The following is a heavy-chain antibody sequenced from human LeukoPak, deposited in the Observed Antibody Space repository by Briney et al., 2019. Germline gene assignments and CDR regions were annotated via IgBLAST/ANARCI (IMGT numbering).Heavy chain of an antibody. V-gene: IGHV3-30-3*01. CDR3: ARDRSTYGDYLFDY. CDR1: GFNFSSYA. J-gene: IGHJ4*02. D-gene: IGHD4-17*01. CDR2: ISYDGSNK. Sequence: GGSLRLSCAASGFNFSSYAMHWVRQAPGKGLERVTVISYDGSNKYYADSVKGRFTISRDNSKNTLYLQMNSLRAEDTAVYYCARDRSTYGDYLFDYWGQGTLVTVSS.